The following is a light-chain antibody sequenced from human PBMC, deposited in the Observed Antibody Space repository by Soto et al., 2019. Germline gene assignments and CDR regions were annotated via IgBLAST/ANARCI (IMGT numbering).Light chain of an antibody. Sequence: QSALTQPPSASGSPGQSVTISCTGSSSDVGGYNYVSWYQHHPGKAPKLMIYEVSERPSGVPDRFSGSKSGNTASLTGSGLQADDEADYYCSSYAGSNNLVFGGGTKLTVL. CDR3: SSYAGSNNLV. CDR1: SSDVGGYNY. CDR2: EVS. V-gene: IGLV2-8*01. J-gene: IGLJ2*01.